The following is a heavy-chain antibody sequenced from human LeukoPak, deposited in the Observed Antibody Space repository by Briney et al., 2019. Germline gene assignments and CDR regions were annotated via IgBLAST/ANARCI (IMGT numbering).Heavy chain of an antibody. Sequence: PGRSLRPSCAASGFTFSSYYMNCARQHPGNWIECDPYNSRSNYYIYYGDSVKGRFTISRDNAKNALYLQMNSLRVEDTAVYYCARDPPSTGINWFDPWGQGTLVMVSS. J-gene: IGHJ5*02. D-gene: IGHD3-10*01. CDR2: NSRSNYYI. V-gene: IGHV3-21*01. CDR3: ARDPPSTGINWFDP. CDR1: GFTFSSYY.